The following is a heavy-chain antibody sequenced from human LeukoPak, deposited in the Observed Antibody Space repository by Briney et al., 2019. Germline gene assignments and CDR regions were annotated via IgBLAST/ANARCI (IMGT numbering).Heavy chain of an antibody. D-gene: IGHD2-15*01. Sequence: PGGSLRLSCTASGFTFGDYAMSWVRQAPGKGLEWVGFIRSKAYGGTTEYAASVKGRFTISRDDSKSIAYLQMNSLKTEDTAVYYCTFLGYCSGGSCYRAYYYYGMDVWGQGTTVTVSS. CDR2: IRSKAYGGTT. J-gene: IGHJ6*02. CDR1: GFTFGDYA. CDR3: TFLGYCSGGSCYRAYYYYGMDV. V-gene: IGHV3-49*04.